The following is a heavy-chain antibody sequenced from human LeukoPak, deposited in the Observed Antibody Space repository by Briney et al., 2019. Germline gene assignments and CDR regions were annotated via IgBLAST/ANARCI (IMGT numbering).Heavy chain of an antibody. CDR1: GYSFTSYW. CDR2: IYPGDSDT. V-gene: IGHV5-51*01. D-gene: IGHD2-2*01. Sequence: GESLKISCKGSGYSFTSYWIGWVRQMPGKGLEWMGIIYPGDSDTRYSPSFQGQVTISADKSISTAYLQWSSLKASDTAMYYCARWGLDVVVPAAMSYWGQGTLVTVSS. CDR3: ARWGLDVVVPAAMSY. J-gene: IGHJ4*02.